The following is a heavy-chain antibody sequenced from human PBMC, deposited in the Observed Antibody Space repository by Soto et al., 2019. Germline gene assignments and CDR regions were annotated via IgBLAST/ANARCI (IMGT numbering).Heavy chain of an antibody. CDR2: ISSSGSTI. J-gene: IGHJ4*02. V-gene: IGHV3-11*01. CDR1: GFTFSDYY. Sequence: NPGGSLRLSCAASGFTFSDYYMSWIRQAPGKGLEWVSYISSSGSTIYYADSVKGRFTISRDNAKNSLYLQMNSLRAEDTAVYYCARTEADYDILTGYYNVEVPLRGGWYWGQGTLVTVSS. D-gene: IGHD3-9*01. CDR3: ARTEADYDILTGYYNVEVPLRGGWY.